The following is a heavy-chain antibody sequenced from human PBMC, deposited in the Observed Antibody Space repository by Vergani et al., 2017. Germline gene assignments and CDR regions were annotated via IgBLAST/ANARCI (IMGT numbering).Heavy chain of an antibody. CDR3: ARLYGRDSSGSKYFDY. CDR2: IHPADSDT. Sequence: EVQLVQSGAEVKTPGESLKISCPISGYSFTNYRIGWVRQMPGKGLEWMGIIHPADSDTSYSPSFQGQVTISVGKSISTAYLQRSSLRASDSAMYYCARLYGRDSSGSKYFDYWGQGTLVTVSS. J-gene: IGHJ4*02. D-gene: IGHD3-22*01. V-gene: IGHV5-51*01. CDR1: GYSFTNYR.